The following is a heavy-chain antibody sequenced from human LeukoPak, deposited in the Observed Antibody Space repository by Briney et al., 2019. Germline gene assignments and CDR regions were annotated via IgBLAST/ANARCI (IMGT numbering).Heavy chain of an antibody. V-gene: IGHV3-49*04. CDR3: TRDGYYDILTGYYPYFDY. CDR1: GFTFGDYA. Sequence: GGSLRLSCTASGFTFGDYAMSWVRQAPGKGLEWVGFIRSKAYGGTTEYAASVKGRFTISRDDSKSIAYLQMNSLKTEDTAVYYCTRDGYYDILTGYYPYFDYWGLGTLVTVSS. D-gene: IGHD3-9*01. CDR2: IRSKAYGGTT. J-gene: IGHJ4*02.